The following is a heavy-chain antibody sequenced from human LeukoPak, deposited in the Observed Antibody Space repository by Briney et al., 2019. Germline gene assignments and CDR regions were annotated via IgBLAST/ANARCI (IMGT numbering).Heavy chain of an antibody. Sequence: PGGALRLSCAASGFTFSSYSMNWVRQAPGKGREWLSSISSSSSYIYYADSVKGRFTVSRDNAKNSLYLQMNSLRDEDTAVFYCASLATNGYNSLTAYWGQGTLVSVSS. V-gene: IGHV3-21*01. J-gene: IGHJ4*02. D-gene: IGHD5-24*01. CDR2: ISSSSSYI. CDR1: GFTFSSYS. CDR3: ASLATNGYNSLTAY.